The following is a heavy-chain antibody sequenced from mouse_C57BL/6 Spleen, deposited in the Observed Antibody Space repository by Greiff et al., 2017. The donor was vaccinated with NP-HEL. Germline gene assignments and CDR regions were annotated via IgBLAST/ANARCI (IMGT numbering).Heavy chain of an antibody. D-gene: IGHD1-1*01. CDR2: ISSGSSTI. V-gene: IGHV5-17*01. CDR3: ARDYYGPMDY. Sequence: EVKVVESGGGLVKPGGSLKLSCAASGFTFSDYGMHWVRQAPEKGLEWVAYISSGSSTIYYADTVKGRFTISRDNAKNTLFLQMTSLRSEDTAMYYCARDYYGPMDYWGQGTSVTVSS. CDR1: GFTFSDYG. J-gene: IGHJ4*01.